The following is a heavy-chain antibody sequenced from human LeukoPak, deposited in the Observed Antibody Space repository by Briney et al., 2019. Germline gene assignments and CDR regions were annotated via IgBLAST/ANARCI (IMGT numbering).Heavy chain of an antibody. V-gene: IGHV3-23*01. CDR1: RLAFSNFL. J-gene: IGHJ5*02. CDR3: AKSIEQWLVRGDWFDP. CDR2: ISASGGST. Sequence: GGSLRLSCAASRLAFSNFLMGWVRQAPGKGLEWLSSISASGGSTYHADSVKGRFTISRDNSKNTLYLQMNRLRVEDTAVYYCAKSIEQWLVRGDWFDPGGQGTLVTVSS. D-gene: IGHD6-19*01.